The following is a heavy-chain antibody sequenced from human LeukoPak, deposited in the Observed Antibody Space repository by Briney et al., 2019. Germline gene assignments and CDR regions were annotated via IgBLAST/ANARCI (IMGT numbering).Heavy chain of an antibody. V-gene: IGHV3-21*01. D-gene: IGHD6-19*01. Sequence: GGSLRLSCAASGFTFSSYSMNWVRQAPGKGLEWVSSISSSSSYIYYADSVKGRFTISRDNSKNTLYLQMNSLRAEDTAVYYCAKDAYSSGWYPPFDYWGQGTLVTVSS. CDR3: AKDAYSSGWYPPFDY. J-gene: IGHJ4*02. CDR1: GFTFSSYS. CDR2: ISSSSSYI.